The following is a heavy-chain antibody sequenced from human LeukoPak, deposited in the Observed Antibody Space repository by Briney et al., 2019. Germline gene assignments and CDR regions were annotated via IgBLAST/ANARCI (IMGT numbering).Heavy chain of an antibody. J-gene: IGHJ4*02. CDR1: GFTFSSYA. D-gene: IGHD1-26*01. Sequence: GGSLRLSCAASGFTFSSYAMHWVRRAPGKGLEWVAVISYDGSNKYYADSVKGRFTISRDNSKNTLYLQMNSLRAEDTAVYYCARDPSGWELLQWGQGTLVTVSS. CDR2: ISYDGSNK. V-gene: IGHV3-30-3*01. CDR3: ARDPSGWELLQ.